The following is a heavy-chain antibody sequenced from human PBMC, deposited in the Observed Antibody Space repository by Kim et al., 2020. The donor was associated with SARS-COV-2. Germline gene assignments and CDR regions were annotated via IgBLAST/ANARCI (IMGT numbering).Heavy chain of an antibody. V-gene: IGHV3-30*18. CDR1: GFTFRNYC. CDR3: AKEGTSGTFPDY. D-gene: IGHD3-10*01. CDR2: ISFDGSKT. J-gene: IGHJ4*02. Sequence: GSLRLSCAVSGFTFRNYCMHWVRQAPGKGLEWVALISFDGSKTYYVDSVKGRFTISRDNSKNTLFLHMFALGDEDTAVYYCAKEGTSGTFPDYWGQGTLVTVSS.